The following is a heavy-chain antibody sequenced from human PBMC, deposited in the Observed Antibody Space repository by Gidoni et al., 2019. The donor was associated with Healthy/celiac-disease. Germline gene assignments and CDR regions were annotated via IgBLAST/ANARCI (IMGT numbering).Heavy chain of an antibody. J-gene: IGHJ4*02. CDR3: ARTSGGRDGDVGLDY. CDR2: ISYDGSNK. CDR1: GFTFSSYA. Sequence: QVQLVESGGGVVQPGRSLRLSCAASGFTFSSYAMHWVRQAPGKGLEWGAVISYDGSNKYYADSVKGRFTISRDNSKNTLYLQMNSLRAEDTAVYYCARTSGGRDGDVGLDYWGQGTLVTVSS. V-gene: IGHV3-30*04. D-gene: IGHD2-2*01.